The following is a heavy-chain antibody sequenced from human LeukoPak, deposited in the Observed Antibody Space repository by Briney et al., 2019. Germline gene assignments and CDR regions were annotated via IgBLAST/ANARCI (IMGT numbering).Heavy chain of an antibody. V-gene: IGHV4-61*02. Sequence: SETLSLTCTVSGGSISSGSYYWSWIRQPAGKGLEWIGRIYTSGSTYYNPSLKSRVTISVDTSKNQFSLKLSSVTAADTAVYYCARDPELYYYDSSGYFDYWGQGTLVTVSS. CDR3: ARDPELYYYDSSGYFDY. CDR1: GGSISSGSYY. CDR2: IYTSGST. J-gene: IGHJ4*02. D-gene: IGHD3-22*01.